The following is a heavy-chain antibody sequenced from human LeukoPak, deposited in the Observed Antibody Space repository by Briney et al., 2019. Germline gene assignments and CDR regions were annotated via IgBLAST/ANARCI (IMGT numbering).Heavy chain of an antibody. J-gene: IGHJ4*02. V-gene: IGHV3-7*01. D-gene: IGHD6-19*01. CDR3: ARKVGKYSGWYNY. Sequence: PGRSLRLSCAASGFTFSSYWMSWVRQAPGKGLEWVANINQDGSGEYHVDSVKGRFTISRDNARNSLSLQMNSLRAEDTAMYYCARKVGKYSGWYNYWGQGTLVTVSS. CDR1: GFTFSSYW. CDR2: INQDGSGE.